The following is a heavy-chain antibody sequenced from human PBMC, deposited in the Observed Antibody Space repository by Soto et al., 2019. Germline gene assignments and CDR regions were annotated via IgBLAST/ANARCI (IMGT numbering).Heavy chain of an antibody. D-gene: IGHD3-3*01. CDR2: IIHSGST. V-gene: IGHV4-34*12. J-gene: IGHJ4*02. CDR3: ARVLRFLEWLSPRHFDY. CDR1: GGSFSGYD. Sequence: SETVSLTCPVYGGSFSGYDWSWIRQPAGKGLDWIGEIIHSGSTNYNPSLKSRVTISVDTSKNQFSLKLSSVTAADTAVYYCARVLRFLEWLSPRHFDYWGQGTLVTVS.